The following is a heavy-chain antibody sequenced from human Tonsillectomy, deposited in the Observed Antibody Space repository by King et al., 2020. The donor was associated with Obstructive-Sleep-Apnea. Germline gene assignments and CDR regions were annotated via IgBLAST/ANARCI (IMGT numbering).Heavy chain of an antibody. Sequence: VQLVESGGGVVQPGRSLRLSCAASGFTFSSYGMHWVRQAPGKGREWVAVISYDGINKNYADSVKGRFTISRDNSKNTLNLQMNSLRAEDTAVYYCAKAHRGQDTIFGVVIMAYPADYWGQGTLVTVSS. V-gene: IGHV3-30*18. CDR2: ISYDGINK. J-gene: IGHJ4*02. D-gene: IGHD3-3*01. CDR1: GFTFSSYG. CDR3: AKAHRGQDTIFGVVIMAYPADY.